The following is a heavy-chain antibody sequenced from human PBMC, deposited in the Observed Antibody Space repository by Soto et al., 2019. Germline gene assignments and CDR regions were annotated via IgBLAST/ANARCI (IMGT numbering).Heavy chain of an antibody. CDR2: ISGRGGSS. J-gene: IGHJ4*02. D-gene: IGHD1-26*01. CDR1: GFSFSSYA. CDR3: AKGSIEYSASVDY. V-gene: IGHV3-23*01. Sequence: EVQLLESGGGLIQPGVSLRLSCSASGFSFSSYAMMWVRQAPGKGLEWVSVISGRGGSSYFADSAKGRSTISRDNSKNMLYLEMNSLRAEDTAIYFCAKGSIEYSASVDYWGQGNLVIVSS.